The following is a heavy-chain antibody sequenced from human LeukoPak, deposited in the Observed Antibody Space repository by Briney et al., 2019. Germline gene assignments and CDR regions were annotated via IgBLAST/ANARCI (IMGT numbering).Heavy chain of an antibody. CDR2: IIPIFGTA. Sequence: SVKVSCKDSGGTFSSYAISWVRQAPGQGLEWMGGIIPIFGTANYAQKFQGRVTITTDESTSTAYMELSSLRSEDTAVYYCARQQLVPVLLFDYWGQGTLVTVSS. CDR3: ARQQLVPVLLFDY. D-gene: IGHD6-6*01. V-gene: IGHV1-69*05. CDR1: GGTFSSYA. J-gene: IGHJ4*02.